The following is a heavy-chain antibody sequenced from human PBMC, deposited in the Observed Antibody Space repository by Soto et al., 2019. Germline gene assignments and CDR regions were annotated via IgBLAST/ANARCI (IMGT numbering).Heavy chain of an antibody. CDR3: ARHHMAATDMYFDY. Sequence: QVQLQESGPGVVKPSQTLSLTCTVSGVSISSGGYYWSWIRQHPGKGLGWIGYIYDNDSTYYNPSLKRRVTMSVDTSRNQISLKLSSVTAADTAVYYCARHHMAATDMYFDYWGQGTLVTASA. D-gene: IGHD6-19*01. CDR1: GVSISSGGYY. J-gene: IGHJ4*02. CDR2: IYDNDST. V-gene: IGHV4-31*03.